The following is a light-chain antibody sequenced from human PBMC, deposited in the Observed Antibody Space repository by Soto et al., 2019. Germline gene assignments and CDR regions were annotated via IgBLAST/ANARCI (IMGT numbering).Light chain of an antibody. CDR2: AAS. J-gene: IGKJ1*01. Sequence: DIQMTQSPSTLSASVGDRVTITCRASQSISNYLDWYQVKPGKAPKLLIYAASSLQSGVPSRFSGSGSGTDFTLTITSLQAEDFATYYCHQNYNVPPWTFGQGTKVDI. V-gene: IGKV1-39*01. CDR3: HQNYNVPPWT. CDR1: QSISNY.